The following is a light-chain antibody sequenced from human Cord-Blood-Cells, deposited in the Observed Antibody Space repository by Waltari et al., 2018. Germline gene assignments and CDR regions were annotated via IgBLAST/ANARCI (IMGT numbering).Light chain of an antibody. CDR2: GVS. V-gene: IGLV2-14*01. Sequence: QSALTQPASVSGSPGQSITISCTGTSSDVGGYNYVSWYQQHPGKAPKLMIYGVSNRRAGVANRFSGSKSGNTASLTISGLKAEEEADYYCSSYTSSSTLVFGGGTKLTVL. CDR3: SSYTSSSTLV. J-gene: IGLJ2*01. CDR1: SSDVGGYNY.